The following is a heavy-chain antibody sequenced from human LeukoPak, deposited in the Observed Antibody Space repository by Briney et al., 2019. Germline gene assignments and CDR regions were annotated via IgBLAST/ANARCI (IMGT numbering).Heavy chain of an antibody. Sequence: GGSLRLSCAASGFTFNRNAISWVRQAPGKGLEWVSTIGGSGDKTFYADSVKGRFTISRDNSKNMLHLQMSSLTGQDSALYYCLRRGDASSGWGDHDYWGQGALVTVSS. CDR2: IGGSGDKT. J-gene: IGHJ4*02. CDR1: GFTFNRNA. D-gene: IGHD6-19*01. CDR3: LRRGDASSGWGDHDY. V-gene: IGHV3-23*01.